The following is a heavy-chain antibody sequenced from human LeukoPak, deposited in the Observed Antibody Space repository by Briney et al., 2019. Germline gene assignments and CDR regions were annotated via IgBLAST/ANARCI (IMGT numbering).Heavy chain of an antibody. J-gene: IGHJ4*02. V-gene: IGHV3-23*01. CDR1: GFTFSSYA. D-gene: IGHD6-13*01. Sequence: PGGSLRLSCAASGFTFSSYALTWVRQAPGKGLEWVSTISGSGGNTYFADPVKGRFIISRDNSKNTLYLEMNSLKAEDTAVYYCAKSKGSSSWNEDDYWGQGTLVTVSS. CDR2: ISGSGGNT. CDR3: AKSKGSSSWNEDDY.